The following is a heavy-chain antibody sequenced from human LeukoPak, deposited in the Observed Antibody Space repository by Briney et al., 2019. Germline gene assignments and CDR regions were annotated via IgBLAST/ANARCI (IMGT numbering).Heavy chain of an antibody. CDR3: ARGYSSAWYRLRDY. D-gene: IGHD6-19*01. CDR2: ISGSSGTI. V-gene: IGHV3-48*01. J-gene: IGHJ4*02. Sequence: PGGSLRLSCAASGFTFSSYGMNWVRQAPGKGLEWVSYISGSSGTIYYADSVKGRFTISRDNAENSLYLQMNSLRAEDTAVYFCARGYSSAWYRLRDYWGQGTLVTASS. CDR1: GFTFSSYG.